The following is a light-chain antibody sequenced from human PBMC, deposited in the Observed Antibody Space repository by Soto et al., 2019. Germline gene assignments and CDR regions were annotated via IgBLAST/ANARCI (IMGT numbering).Light chain of an antibody. J-gene: IGLJ2*01. CDR2: EGS. V-gene: IGLV2-23*01. CDR1: SSDVGSYNL. Sequence: QSVLTQPASVSGSPGQSITISCTGTSSDVGSYNLVSWYQQHPGKAPKLMLYEGSQRPSGVSNRFSGSKSGNTASLTISGRQDEDEADYFCCSFAGSTTFVFGGGTKLTVL. CDR3: CSFAGSTTFV.